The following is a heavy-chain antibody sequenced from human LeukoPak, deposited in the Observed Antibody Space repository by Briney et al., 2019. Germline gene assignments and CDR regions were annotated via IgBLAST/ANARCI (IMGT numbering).Heavy chain of an antibody. V-gene: IGHV3-13*01. Sequence: GGSLRLSCAASGFTFSRYDMHWVRQATGKGLEWVSGIGTAGDTYYLGSVKGRFTISRENGKNSLYLQMNSLRAGDTAVYYCARSVGELGNAFDIWGQGTMVTVSS. CDR3: ARSVGELGNAFDI. J-gene: IGHJ3*02. CDR1: GFTFSRYD. D-gene: IGHD3-10*01. CDR2: IGTAGDT.